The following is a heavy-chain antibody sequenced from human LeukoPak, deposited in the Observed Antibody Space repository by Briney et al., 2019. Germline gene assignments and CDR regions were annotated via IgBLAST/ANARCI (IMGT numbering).Heavy chain of an antibody. CDR2: IIPIFGTA. CDR1: GGTFSSYA. J-gene: IGHJ4*02. CDR3: ARAHRQLERLGRYYFDY. V-gene: IGHV1-69*13. Sequence: SVKVSCKASGGTFSSYAISWVRQAPGQGLEWMGGIIPIFGTANYAQKFQGRVTITADESTSTAYMELSSLRSEDTAVYYCARAHRQLERLGRYYFDYWGQGTLVTVSS. D-gene: IGHD1-1*01.